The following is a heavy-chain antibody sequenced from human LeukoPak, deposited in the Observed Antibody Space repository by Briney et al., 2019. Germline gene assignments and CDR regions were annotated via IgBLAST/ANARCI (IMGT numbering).Heavy chain of an antibody. J-gene: IGHJ5*02. V-gene: IGHV3-53*01. D-gene: IGHD4-17*01. Sequence: PGGSLRLSCAASGFVVSSNYMSWVRQAPGKGLEWVSVIYSGGTTYYADSVKGRFTISRDNSKNTLYLQMHTLRAEDTAVYYCAPYGWFDPWGQGALVSVSS. CDR2: IYSGGTT. CDR1: GFVVSSNY. CDR3: APYGWFDP.